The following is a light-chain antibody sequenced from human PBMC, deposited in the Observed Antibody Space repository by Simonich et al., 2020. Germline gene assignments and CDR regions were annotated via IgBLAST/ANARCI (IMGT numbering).Light chain of an antibody. CDR1: SGDVGGYNY. CDR2: DVS. J-gene: IGLJ2*01. Sequence: QSALTQPASVSGSPGQSITLSCTGTSGDVGGYNYVSWDQQHPGQAPKLMIYDVSKRPSGVSNRFSGSKSGNTASLTISGLQAEDEADYYCSSYTSSSTLVFGGGTKLTVL. V-gene: IGLV2-14*01. CDR3: SSYTSSSTLV.